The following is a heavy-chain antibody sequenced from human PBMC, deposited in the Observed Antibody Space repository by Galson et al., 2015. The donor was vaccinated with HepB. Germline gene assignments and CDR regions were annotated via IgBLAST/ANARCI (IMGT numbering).Heavy chain of an antibody. CDR2: ISGSGGSK. CDR3: AKSLTAAGTFEYFQH. V-gene: IGHV3-23*01. D-gene: IGHD6-13*01. J-gene: IGHJ1*01. Sequence: SLRLSCAASGFTLTNYGMTWVRQAPGKGLEWVSTISGSGGSKYYADSVKGRFTISRDNSKNTVFLQMNSLRADDTAVYYCAKSLTAAGTFEYFQHWGQGTLVTVSS. CDR1: GFTLTNYG.